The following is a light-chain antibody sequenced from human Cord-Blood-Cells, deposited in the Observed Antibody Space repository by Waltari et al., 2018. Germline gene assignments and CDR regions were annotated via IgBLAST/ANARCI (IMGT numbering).Light chain of an antibody. J-gene: IGLJ3*02. V-gene: IGLV2-23*02. CDR3: CSYAGSSTV. Sequence: QSALTQPASVSGSPGQSITISCTGTSSDVGSYNLVSWYQQHPGKAPKLMIYEVSKRPSGVSNRFSCSKSGNTASLTISGLQAEDEADYYCCSYAGSSTVFGGGTKLTVL. CDR1: SSDVGSYNL. CDR2: EVS.